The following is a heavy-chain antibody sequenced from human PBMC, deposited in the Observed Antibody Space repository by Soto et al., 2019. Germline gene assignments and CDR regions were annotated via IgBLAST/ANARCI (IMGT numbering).Heavy chain of an antibody. CDR2: IYSGGYT. V-gene: IGHV3-53*04. J-gene: IGHJ4*02. CDR3: ARVYGDYGGFFEY. D-gene: IGHD4-17*01. CDR1: GFIVNSNY. Sequence: GGSLRLSCAGSGFIVNSNYMSWVRQVPGKRLEWVSVIYSGGYTHYADSVKGRFTISRHNIKNTLYLQMNSLRAEDTAVYYCARVYGDYGGFFEYWGQGT.